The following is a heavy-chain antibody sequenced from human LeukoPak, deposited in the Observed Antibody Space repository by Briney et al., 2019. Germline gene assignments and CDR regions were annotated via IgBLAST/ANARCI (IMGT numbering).Heavy chain of an antibody. D-gene: IGHD3-10*01. CDR2: ISSSSSTI. CDR3: ASQLWFGRYNWFDP. Sequence: PGGSLRLSCAASGFTFSSYSMNWVRQAPGKGLEWVSYISSSSSTIYYADSVKGRFTISRDNAKNSLYLQMNSLRAEDTAVYYCASQLWFGRYNWFDPWGQGTLVTVSS. V-gene: IGHV3-48*04. CDR1: GFTFSSYS. J-gene: IGHJ5*02.